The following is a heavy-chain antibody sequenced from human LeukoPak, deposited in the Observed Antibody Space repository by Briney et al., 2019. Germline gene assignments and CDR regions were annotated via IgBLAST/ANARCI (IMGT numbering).Heavy chain of an antibody. J-gene: IGHJ4*02. CDR2: IGRSDGST. Sequence: GGSVRLSCAASGFTFTNCDMTWVRQPPGKGLEWVSSIGRSDGSTYYADSVKGRFTISRDNSKNTLYLEMNSLRAEDTALYYCATYYGGHFDYWGQGTLLTVSS. D-gene: IGHD4-23*01. CDR3: ATYYGGHFDY. CDR1: GFTFTNCD. V-gene: IGHV3-23*01.